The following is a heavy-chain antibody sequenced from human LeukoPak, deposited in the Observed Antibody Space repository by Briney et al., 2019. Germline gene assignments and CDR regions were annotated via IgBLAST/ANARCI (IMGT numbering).Heavy chain of an antibody. CDR3: TRPSVAGNFDY. CDR2: ISYDGSNK. J-gene: IGHJ4*02. Sequence: PGGSLRLSCAASGFSFNNAWMSWVRQAPGKGLEWVAIISYDGSNKYYADSVKGRFTISRDNSKNTLYLQMNSLKTEDTAVYYCTRPSVAGNFDYWGQGTLVTVSS. V-gene: IGHV3-30*03. CDR1: GFSFNNAW. D-gene: IGHD6-19*01.